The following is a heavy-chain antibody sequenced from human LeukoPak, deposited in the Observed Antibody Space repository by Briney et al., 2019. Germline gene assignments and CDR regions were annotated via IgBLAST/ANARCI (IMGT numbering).Heavy chain of an antibody. CDR1: GFTFSSYW. CDR3: ARDPKTYHYDSSGYTDDY. CDR2: IKQDGSEK. D-gene: IGHD3-22*01. J-gene: IGHJ4*02. V-gene: IGHV3-7*01. Sequence: GGSLRLSCAASGFTFSSYWMSWVRQAPGKGLEWVANIKQDGSEKYYVDSVKGRFTISRDNAKNSLYLQMNSLRAEDTAVYYCARDPKTYHYDSSGYTDDYWGQGTLVTVSS.